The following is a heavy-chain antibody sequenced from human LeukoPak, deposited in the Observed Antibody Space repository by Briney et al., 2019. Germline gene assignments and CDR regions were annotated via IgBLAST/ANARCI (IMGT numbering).Heavy chain of an antibody. J-gene: IGHJ4*02. D-gene: IGHD6-6*01. CDR3: ARGPNSNWSGLDF. CDR1: GFSFSGHW. Sequence: GGSLRLSCTASGFSFSGHWMHWARQLPGKGLVWVSRISPTGSTASYADSVKGRFTVSRDNAKNTLYLQVSNLRAEDTAVYYCARGPNSNWSGLDFWGQGTLLTVSS. CDR2: ISPTGSTA. V-gene: IGHV3-74*01.